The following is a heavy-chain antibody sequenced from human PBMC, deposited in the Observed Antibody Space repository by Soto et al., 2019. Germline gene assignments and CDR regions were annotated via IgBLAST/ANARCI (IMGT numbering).Heavy chain of an antibody. CDR1: RLSVNIYV. J-gene: IGHJ3*02. Sequence: CAACRLSVNIYVLNVFLQTQGNGLQWVSYISSGGSYIDLAVSVRGRFTISRDDAKNLLDLHMNSLRAEDTAVYYCARDQEPYSDILNSSYKGAFDIWGQGTMVTVSS. CDR3: ARDQEPYSDILNSSYKGAFDI. D-gene: IGHD3-9*01. CDR2: ISSGGSYI. V-gene: IGHV3-21*06.